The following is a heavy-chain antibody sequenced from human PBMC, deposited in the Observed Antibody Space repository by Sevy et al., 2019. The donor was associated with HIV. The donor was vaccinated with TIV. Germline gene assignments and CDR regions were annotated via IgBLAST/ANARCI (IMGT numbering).Heavy chain of an antibody. D-gene: IGHD6-19*01. V-gene: IGHV1-69*13. CDR1: GGTFSSSA. J-gene: IGHJ4*02. Sequence: ASVKVSCKASGGTFSSSAISWVRQAPGQGLEWMGEIFPIFGTAKYAQKFQGRVTISADESTSTAYMELSSLRSEDTAVYFCGSGLAVSVDFWGQGTLVTVSS. CDR3: GSGLAVSVDF. CDR2: IFPIFGTA.